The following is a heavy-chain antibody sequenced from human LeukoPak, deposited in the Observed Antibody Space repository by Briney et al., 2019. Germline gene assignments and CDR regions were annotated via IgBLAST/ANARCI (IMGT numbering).Heavy chain of an antibody. J-gene: IGHJ3*02. CDR1: GYSISSGYY. D-gene: IGHD3-10*01. V-gene: IGHV4-38-2*02. CDR3: AKSNGYGLVDI. CDR2: IFYSGST. Sequence: PSEALSLTCTVSGYSISSGYYWGWIRQPPGKGLEWIGNIFYSGSTYYSPSLRSRVTISLDTSRNQFSLKLNSVTAADTAVYYCAKSNGYGLVDIWGQGTMVTVSS.